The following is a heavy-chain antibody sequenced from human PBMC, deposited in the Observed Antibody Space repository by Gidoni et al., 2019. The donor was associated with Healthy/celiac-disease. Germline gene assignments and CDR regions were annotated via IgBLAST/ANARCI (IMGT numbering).Heavy chain of an antibody. CDR2: ISYDGSNK. CDR1: GFTFSSYA. V-gene: IGHV3-30-3*01. J-gene: IGHJ6*02. Sequence: QVQLVESGGGVVQPGRSLRLSCAASGFTFSSYALHWVRQAPGKGLEWVAVISYDGSNKYYADSVKGRFTISRDNSKNTLYLQMNSLRAEDTAVYYCARDPTRETNWGIEPYYYYGMDVWGQGTTVTVSS. D-gene: IGHD7-27*01. CDR3: ARDPTRETNWGIEPYYYYGMDV.